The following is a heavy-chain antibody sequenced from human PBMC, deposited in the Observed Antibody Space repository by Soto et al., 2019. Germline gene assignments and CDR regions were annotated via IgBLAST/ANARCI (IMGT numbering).Heavy chain of an antibody. CDR1: GGSFSGYY. CDR3: AAGTDGGWFDP. J-gene: IGHJ5*02. CDR2: INHSGST. D-gene: IGHD6-13*01. V-gene: IGHV4-34*01. Sequence: PSETLSLTCAVYGGSFSGYYWSWIRQPPGKGLEWIGEINHSGSTNYNPSLKCRVTISVDTSKNQFSLKLSSVTAADTAVYYCAAGTDGGWFDPWGQGTLVTVSS.